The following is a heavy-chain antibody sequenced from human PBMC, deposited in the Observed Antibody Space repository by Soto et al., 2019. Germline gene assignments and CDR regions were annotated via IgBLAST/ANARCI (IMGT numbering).Heavy chain of an antibody. V-gene: IGHV1-69*05. D-gene: IGHD2-15*01. CDR3: ARHPGGRGSYYGMDV. CDR2: IIPIFGTA. Sequence: QVQLVKSGAEVKKPGSSVKVSCKASGGTFSSYAISWVRQAPGQGLEWMGGIIPIFGTANYAQKFQGRVTXPXXXSXXTAYMELSSLRSEDTAVYYCARHPGGRGSYYGMDVWGQGTTVTVSS. J-gene: IGHJ6*02. CDR1: GGTFSSYA.